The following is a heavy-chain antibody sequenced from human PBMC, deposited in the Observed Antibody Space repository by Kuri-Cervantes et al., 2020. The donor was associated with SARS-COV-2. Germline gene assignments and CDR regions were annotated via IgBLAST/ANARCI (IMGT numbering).Heavy chain of an antibody. V-gene: IGHV3-23*01. CDR3: AKCPDSSGYYYPFDY. CDR2: IVNSGGTA. D-gene: IGHD3-22*01. CDR1: GFTFTSYA. Sequence: GESLKISCAASGFTFTSYAMSWVRQAPGKGLEVVSGIVNSGGTAYYADSVKGRFTISRDNSKNTLYLQMNSLRAEDTAVYYCAKCPDSSGYYYPFDYWGQGTLVTVSS. J-gene: IGHJ4*02.